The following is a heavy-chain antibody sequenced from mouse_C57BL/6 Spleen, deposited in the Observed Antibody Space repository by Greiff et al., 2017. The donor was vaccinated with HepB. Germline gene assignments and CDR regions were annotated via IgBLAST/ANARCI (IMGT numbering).Heavy chain of an antibody. V-gene: IGHV1-26*01. J-gene: IGHJ2*01. D-gene: IGHD2-1*01. CDR2: INPNNGGT. CDR3: ARGGSLYYGNSYFDY. CDR1: GYTFTDYY. Sequence: VQLQQSGPELVKPGASVKISCKASGYTFTDYYMNWVKQSHGKSLEWIGDINPNNGGTSYNQKFKGKATLTVDKSSSTAYMELRSLTSEDSAVYYCARGGSLYYGNSYFDYWGQGTTLTVSS.